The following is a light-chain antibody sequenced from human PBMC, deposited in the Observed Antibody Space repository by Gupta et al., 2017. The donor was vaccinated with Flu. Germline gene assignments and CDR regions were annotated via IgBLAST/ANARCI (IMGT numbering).Light chain of an antibody. Sequence: VTIACRASQNIGTWLTWYQLQSGKAPKALNYGASRLVKGVPSRFSGSWAGTEFVLTIKTLQPDDFATYVCQHYKAYPPTFGGGT. CDR1: QNIGTW. CDR3: QHYKAYPPT. CDR2: GAS. J-gene: IGKJ4*01. V-gene: IGKV1D-16*01.